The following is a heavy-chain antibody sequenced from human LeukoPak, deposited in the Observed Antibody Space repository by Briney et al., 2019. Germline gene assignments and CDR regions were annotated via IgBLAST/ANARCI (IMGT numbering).Heavy chain of an antibody. CDR3: ARATEYYYDSSGYLP. CDR1: GFTVSTNY. D-gene: IGHD3-22*01. J-gene: IGHJ5*02. Sequence: GGSLRLSCAVSGFTVSTNYMSWVRQAPGKGLEWVSAIYSGGSTHYADSVKGRFTISRDNSKNTLYLQMNSLRSEDTAVYYCARATEYYYDSSGYLPWGQGTLVTVSS. V-gene: IGHV3-53*05. CDR2: IYSGGST.